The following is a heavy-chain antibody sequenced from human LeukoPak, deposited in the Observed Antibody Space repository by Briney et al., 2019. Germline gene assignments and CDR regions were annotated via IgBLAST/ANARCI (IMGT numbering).Heavy chain of an antibody. J-gene: IGHJ5*02. CDR3: ARKSPSPNWFDP. Sequence: SETLSLTCTVSGYSISSGYWWGWVRQPPGNGLEWIASIYHSGSTYYNPSLKSRVTISVDTSKNQFSLKLTSVTAADTAVYYCARKSPSPNWFDPWGQGTLVTVSS. CDR2: IYHSGST. CDR1: GYSISSGYW. V-gene: IGHV4-38-2*02.